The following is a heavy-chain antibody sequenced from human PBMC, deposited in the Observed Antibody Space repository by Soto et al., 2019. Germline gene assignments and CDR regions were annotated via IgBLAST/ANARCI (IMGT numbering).Heavy chain of an antibody. D-gene: IGHD1-20*01. CDR1: GYTFATYA. V-gene: IGHV1-3*01. CDR2: INPATGNT. CDR3: ARRYKSAGWLET. J-gene: IGHJ5*02. Sequence: ASVKVSCKASGYTFATYAIHWVRQAPGEGLEWMGWINPATGNTEYSEKFQDRVTLTRDTSATTAYMELRGLRFEDTAVYYCARRYKSAGWLETCGEGTLVTVSS.